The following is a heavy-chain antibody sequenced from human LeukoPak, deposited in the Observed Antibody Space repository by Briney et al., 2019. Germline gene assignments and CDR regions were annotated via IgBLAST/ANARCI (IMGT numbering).Heavy chain of an antibody. CDR2: IYTSGST. J-gene: IGHJ6*03. CDR1: GGSISSGSYY. D-gene: IGHD2-15*01. V-gene: IGHV4-61*02. CDR3: ARDKAERVAATPRGYYYYYMDV. Sequence: PSETLSLTCTVSGGSISSGSYYWSWIRQPAGKGLEWIGRIYTSGSTNYNPSLKSRVTISVDTSKNQFSLKLSSVTAADTAVYYCARDKAERVAATPRGYYYYYMDVWGKGTTVTISS.